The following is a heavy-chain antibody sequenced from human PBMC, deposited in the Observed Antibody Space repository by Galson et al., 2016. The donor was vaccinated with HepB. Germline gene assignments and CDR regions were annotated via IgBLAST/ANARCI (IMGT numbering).Heavy chain of an antibody. V-gene: IGHV3-48*02. J-gene: IGHJ5*02. CDR3: ARETSGDDNTWDWFDP. CDR1: GFTFSGYH. Sequence: SLRLSCAASGFTFSGYHMNWVRQAPGKGLEWVSFISSTSITLYYADSVKGRFTISRDNAKNSLYLQMNSLRDEDTAVYYCARETSGDDNTWDWFDPWGQGTLVTVSS. CDR2: ISSTSITL. D-gene: IGHD4-17*01.